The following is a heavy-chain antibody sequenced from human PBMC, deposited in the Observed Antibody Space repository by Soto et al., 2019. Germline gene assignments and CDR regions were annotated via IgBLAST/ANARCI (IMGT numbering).Heavy chain of an antibody. CDR3: ASGRAGTTIFPRWFDP. Sequence: SETLSLTCAVYGGSFSGYYWSWIRQPPGKGLEWIGEINHTGSNKYNPSLKRRVTISVDTSKNQFSLKLSSVTAADTAVYYCASGRAGTTIFPRWFDPWGQGTLVTVSS. V-gene: IGHV4-34*01. J-gene: IGHJ5*02. D-gene: IGHD1-7*01. CDR2: INHTGSN. CDR1: GGSFSGYY.